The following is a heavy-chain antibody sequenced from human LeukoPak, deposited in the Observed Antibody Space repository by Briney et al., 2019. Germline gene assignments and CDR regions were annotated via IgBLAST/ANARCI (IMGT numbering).Heavy chain of an antibody. CDR3: ARVFWGSSGYYFEY. CDR1: GGSISSSSYY. J-gene: IGHJ4*02. CDR2: IYYSGST. V-gene: IGHV4-39*01. Sequence: PSETLSLTCTVSGGSISSSSYYWGWIRQPPGKGLEWIGSIYYSGSTYYNPSLKSRVTISVDTSKNQFSLKLSSVTAADTAVYYCARVFWGSSGYYFEYWGQGTLVTVSS. D-gene: IGHD3-22*01.